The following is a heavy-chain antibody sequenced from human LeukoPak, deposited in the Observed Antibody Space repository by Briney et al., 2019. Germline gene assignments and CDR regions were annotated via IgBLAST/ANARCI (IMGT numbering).Heavy chain of an antibody. CDR3: AREFSSGYLAY. J-gene: IGHJ4*02. D-gene: IGHD3-22*01. V-gene: IGHV4-61*01. Sequence: SETLSLTCTVSGGSVSSGSYYWSWIRQPPGKGLEWIGYIYYSGSTNYNPSLKSRVTMSVDTSKNQFSLKLSSVTAADTAVYYCAREFSSGYLAYWGQGTLVTVSS. CDR2: IYYSGST. CDR1: GGSVSSGSYY.